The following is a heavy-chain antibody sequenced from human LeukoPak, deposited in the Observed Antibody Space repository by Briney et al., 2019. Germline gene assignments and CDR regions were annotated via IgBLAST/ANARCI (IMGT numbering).Heavy chain of an antibody. D-gene: IGHD6-19*01. Sequence: PGGSLRLSCAASGFTFSSYAMSWGRQAPGKGLEWVSAISGSGGSTYYADSVKGRFTISRDNSKNTLHLQRNILGPEDTAVCYCATSGQWLVRGGDYWGQGTLVTVSS. CDR3: ATSGQWLVRGGDY. CDR1: GFTFSSYA. V-gene: IGHV3-23*01. J-gene: IGHJ4*02. CDR2: ISGSGGST.